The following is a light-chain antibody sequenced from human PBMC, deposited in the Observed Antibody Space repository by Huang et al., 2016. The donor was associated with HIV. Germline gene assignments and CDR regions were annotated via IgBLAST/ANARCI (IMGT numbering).Light chain of an antibody. CDR3: QQYHDYPWT. CDR2: KSS. CDR1: QNINTW. J-gene: IGKJ1*01. Sequence: DIQMTQSPPALSASVGDTVIITCRASQNINTWLAWDQQKPGRAPNLLIYKSSSLESGVPPRFSGSGSETEFTLTIRSLQPDDFATYYCQQYHDYPWTFGQGTKVEIK. V-gene: IGKV1-5*03.